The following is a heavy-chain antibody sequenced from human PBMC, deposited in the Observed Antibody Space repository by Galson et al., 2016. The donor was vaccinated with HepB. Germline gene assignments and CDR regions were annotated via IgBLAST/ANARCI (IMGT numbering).Heavy chain of an antibody. D-gene: IGHD4-23*01. V-gene: IGHV6-1*01. Sequence: CAISGDSVSSNSAAWNWIRQSPSRGLEWLGRTYYRSKWFNDYAPSVKSRINTSPDTSKNQFSLQLNSVTPEDTAVYYRARTNSKTDGGGNLDYWGQGTLVTVSS. CDR3: ARTNSKTDGGGNLDY. J-gene: IGHJ4*01. CDR1: GDSVSSNSAA. CDR2: TYYRSKWFN.